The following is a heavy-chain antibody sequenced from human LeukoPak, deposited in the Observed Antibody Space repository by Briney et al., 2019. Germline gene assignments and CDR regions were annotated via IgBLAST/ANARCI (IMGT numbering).Heavy chain of an antibody. D-gene: IGHD3-10*01. V-gene: IGHV3-33*01. CDR3: ARTSTLIRGPVIEPLES. Sequence: GQSLRLSCAASGFSLSSSGMHWVRQAPGKGLEWVAFIWYDGSNIYYVDSVRGRFTISRDNSKNTLYLQMHSLRAEDTALYYCARTSTLIRGPVIEPLESWGQGTLVTVSS. CDR1: GFSLSSSG. CDR2: IWYDGSNI. J-gene: IGHJ4*02.